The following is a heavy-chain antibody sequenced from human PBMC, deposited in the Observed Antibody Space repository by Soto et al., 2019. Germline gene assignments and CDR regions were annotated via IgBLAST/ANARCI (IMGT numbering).Heavy chain of an antibody. J-gene: IGHJ3*02. D-gene: IGHD6-19*01. CDR1: GGSISSYY. V-gene: IGHV4-59*08. CDR3: ARHVVEDSSGWYHGAAFDI. Sequence: SETLSLTCTVSGGSISSYYWSWIRQPPGKGLEWIGYIYYSGSTNYNPSLKSRVTITVDTSKNQFSLKLSSVTAADTAVYYCARHVVEDSSGWYHGAAFDIWGQGTMVTVSS. CDR2: IYYSGST.